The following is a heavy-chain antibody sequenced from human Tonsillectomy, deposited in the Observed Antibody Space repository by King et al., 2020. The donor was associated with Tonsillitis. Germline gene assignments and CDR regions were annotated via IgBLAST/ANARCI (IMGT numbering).Heavy chain of an antibody. D-gene: IGHD6-19*01. CDR1: GFTFSTYA. CDR3: AKFGYSSGWYGYFDY. V-gene: IGHV3-23*04. J-gene: IGHJ4*02. Sequence: VQLVESGGGLVQPGGSLRLSCAASGFTFSTYAMTWVRQAPGKGLEWVSAISGSAASTYYADSVKGRFTISRDNSKNTLYLQMNSLRAEDTAVYYCAKFGYSSGWYGYFDYWGQGTLVTVSS. CDR2: ISGSAAST.